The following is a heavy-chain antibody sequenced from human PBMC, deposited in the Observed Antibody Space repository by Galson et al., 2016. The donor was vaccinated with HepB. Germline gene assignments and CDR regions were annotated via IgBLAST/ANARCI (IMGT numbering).Heavy chain of an antibody. CDR3: ATQGAYGDYGRWYFDL. CDR1: GYSFATYW. CDR2: IYPGDSDT. Sequence: QSGAEVKKAGESLKISCEGSGYSFATYWIGWVRQMPGKGLEWMGIIYPGDSDTRYSPSFQGQVTISADKSISTAYLQWSSLKASDTAMYYCATQGAYGDYGRWYFDLWGRGTLVTFSS. V-gene: IGHV5-51*03. J-gene: IGHJ2*01. D-gene: IGHD4-17*01.